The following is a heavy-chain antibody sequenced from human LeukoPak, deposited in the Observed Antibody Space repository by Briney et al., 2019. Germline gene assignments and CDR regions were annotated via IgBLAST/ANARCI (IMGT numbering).Heavy chain of an antibody. CDR3: ARVGIYCSGGSCYPNWFDP. CDR1: GYTFTTYY. V-gene: IGHV1-46*01. J-gene: IGHJ5*02. Sequence: RASVKVSCKASGYTFTTYYIHWVRQAPGQGLEWMGVSDPTSGKTNYAQKFQGRVTMTTDTSTSTAYMELRSLRSDDTAVYYCARVGIYCSGGSCYPNWFDPWGQGTLVTVSS. D-gene: IGHD2-15*01. CDR2: SDPTSGKT.